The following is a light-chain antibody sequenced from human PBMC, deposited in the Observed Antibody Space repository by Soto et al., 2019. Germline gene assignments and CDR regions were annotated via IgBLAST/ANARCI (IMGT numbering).Light chain of an antibody. J-gene: IGKJ5*01. CDR3: QQYVGSSST. V-gene: IGKV3-20*01. CDR2: GAS. CDR1: LRVSSSY. Sequence: ETVLTQSPGTLSRSPGERASLSCRTSLRVSSSYLAWYQQKPGQAPRLLIYGASSRATGIPDRFSGSGYGTDFTRTISRLETEDIAAFYCQQYVGSSSTVAQVTGLESK.